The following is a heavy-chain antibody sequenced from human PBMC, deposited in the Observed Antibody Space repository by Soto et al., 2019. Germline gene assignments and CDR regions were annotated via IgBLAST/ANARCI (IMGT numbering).Heavy chain of an antibody. CDR3: ARDLDPGIAAAWFFYGMDV. CDR2: IYTSGST. J-gene: IGHJ6*02. CDR1: GGSISSYY. V-gene: IGHV4-4*07. D-gene: IGHD6-13*01. Sequence: QVQLQASGPGLVKPSETLSLTCTVSGGSISSYYWSLIRQPAGKGLEWIGRIYTSGSTNYNPSLKSRVTMSVDTTKSQYSLKLSSVTAADTAVYYCARDLDPGIAAAWFFYGMDVWGQGTTVTVSS.